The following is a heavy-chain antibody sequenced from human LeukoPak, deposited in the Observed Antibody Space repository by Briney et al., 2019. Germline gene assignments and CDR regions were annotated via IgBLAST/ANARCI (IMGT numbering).Heavy chain of an antibody. D-gene: IGHD3-10*01. Sequence: PSDTLSLTCTLSGGSISPSGYYWGWVRQPPGGGLGWIVSIKYSGTTYYNPSLKSRVTISVDTSKHQLSLKVTSVTAAHTSVYYCARHSDAGSGEHGFHIWGQGTVVTVSS. J-gene: IGHJ3*02. CDR1: GGSISPSGYY. V-gene: IGHV4-39*01. CDR3: ARHSDAGSGEHGFHI. CDR2: IKYSGTT.